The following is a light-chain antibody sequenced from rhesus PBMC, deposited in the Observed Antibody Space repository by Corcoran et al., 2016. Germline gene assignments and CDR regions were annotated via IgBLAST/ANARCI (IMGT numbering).Light chain of an antibody. Sequence: DIQMTQSPSSLSAPVGDSVTITCRASQVIRNCLAWYQQKQAKAPKLLIYRASNLQTWVPSRFSGSGSGTNLTLTISSLQPEDIATYYCQQHDNSPHSFGRGTKVEIK. V-gene: IGKV1-69*01. CDR2: RAS. CDR1: QVIRNC. CDR3: QQHDNSPHS. J-gene: IGKJ2*01.